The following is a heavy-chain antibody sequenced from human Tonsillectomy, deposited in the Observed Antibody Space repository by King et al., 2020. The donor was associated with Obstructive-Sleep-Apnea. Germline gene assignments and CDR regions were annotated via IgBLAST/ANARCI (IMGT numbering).Heavy chain of an antibody. Sequence: VQLVESGAEVKKPGASVKVSCKASGYTFTGYYMHWVRQAPGQGLEWMGGISPKNGGTNYAQNFQVRVTMTRDTSIGTAYMELSRLTSDDTAVYYCARAPLYCGGDCHHLDFWGQGTLVTVSS. V-gene: IGHV1-2*02. J-gene: IGHJ4*02. D-gene: IGHD2-21*02. CDR3: ARAPLYCGGDCHHLDF. CDR2: ISPKNGGT. CDR1: GYTFTGYY.